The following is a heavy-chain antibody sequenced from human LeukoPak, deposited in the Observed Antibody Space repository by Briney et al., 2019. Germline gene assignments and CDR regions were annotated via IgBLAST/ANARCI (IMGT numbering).Heavy chain of an antibody. Sequence: QPGGSLRLSCAASGFTFSTYWMHWVRQTPGKGLVWVSRINNDGTTTTYADSVKGRFTISRDNAKNTLFLQMNSLRAEDTAVYYCARDNSGSSHDYFDYWGQGTLVTVSS. V-gene: IGHV3-74*01. CDR2: INNDGTTT. CDR1: GFTFSTYW. J-gene: IGHJ4*02. CDR3: ARDNSGSSHDYFDY. D-gene: IGHD1-26*01.